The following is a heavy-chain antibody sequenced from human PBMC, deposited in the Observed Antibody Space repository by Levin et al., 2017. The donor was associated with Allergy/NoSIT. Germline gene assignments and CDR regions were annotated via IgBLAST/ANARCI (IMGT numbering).Heavy chain of an antibody. CDR3: ARRSVEMATISDY. Sequence: SETLSLTCTVSGGSISSSSYYWGWIRQPPGKGLEWIGSIYYSGSTYYNPSLKSRVTISVDTSKNQFSLKLSSVTAADTAVYYCARRSVEMATISDYWGQGTLVTVSS. CDR2: IYYSGST. V-gene: IGHV4-39*01. D-gene: IGHD5-24*01. CDR1: GGSISSSSYY. J-gene: IGHJ4*02.